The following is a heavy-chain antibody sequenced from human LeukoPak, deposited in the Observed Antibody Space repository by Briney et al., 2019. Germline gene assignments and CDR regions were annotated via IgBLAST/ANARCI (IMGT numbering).Heavy chain of an antibody. CDR1: GYSISSGYY. Sequence: PSETLSLTCTVSGYSISSGYYWGWIRQPPGKGLEWIGSIYHSGSTYYNPSLKSRVTISVDTSKNQFSLKLSSVTAADTAVYYCARDRSPGAPFDYWGQGTLVTVSS. J-gene: IGHJ4*02. CDR3: ARDRSPGAPFDY. V-gene: IGHV4-38-2*02. CDR2: IYHSGST.